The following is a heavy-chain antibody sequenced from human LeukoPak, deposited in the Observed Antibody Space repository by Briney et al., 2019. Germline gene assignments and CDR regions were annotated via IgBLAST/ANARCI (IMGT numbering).Heavy chain of an antibody. J-gene: IGHJ6*02. D-gene: IGHD3-9*01. Sequence: GGSLRLSCAASGFTFSDYYMSWIRQAPGKGLEWVSYISSSGSTIYYADSVKGRFTISRDNAKNSLYLQMNSLRAEDTAVYYCARVPPNFYYDILTGYGMDVWGQGTTVTVSS. V-gene: IGHV3-11*01. CDR3: ARVPPNFYYDILTGYGMDV. CDR2: ISSSGSTI. CDR1: GFTFSDYY.